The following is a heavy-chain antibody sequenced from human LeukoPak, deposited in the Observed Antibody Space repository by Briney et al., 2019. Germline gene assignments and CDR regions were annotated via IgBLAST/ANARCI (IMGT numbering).Heavy chain of an antibody. J-gene: IGHJ5*02. D-gene: IGHD5-18*01. CDR2: IYYSGST. Sequence: SETLSLTCTVSGGSISSSSYYWGWIRQPPGKGLEWIGSIYYSGSTYYNPSLKSRVTISVDTSKNQFSLKLSSVTAADTAVYYCARHLTLPPGDSYGYLVGSFDPWGQGTLVTVSS. CDR1: GGSISSSSYY. V-gene: IGHV4-39*01. CDR3: ARHLTLPPGDSYGYLVGSFDP.